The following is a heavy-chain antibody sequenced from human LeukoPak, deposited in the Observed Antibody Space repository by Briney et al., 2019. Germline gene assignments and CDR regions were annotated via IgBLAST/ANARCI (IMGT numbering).Heavy chain of an antibody. V-gene: IGHV1-18*04. D-gene: IGHD6-19*01. CDR1: GYTFTSYG. Sequence: GASVKVSCKASGYTFTSYGISWVRQAPGQGLEWMGWISAYNGNTNYAQKPQGRVTMTIDTSTSTAYMELRSLRSDDTAVYYCARDASPWLVSFIWFDPWGQGTLVTVSS. CDR3: ARDASPWLVSFIWFDP. J-gene: IGHJ5*02. CDR2: ISAYNGNT.